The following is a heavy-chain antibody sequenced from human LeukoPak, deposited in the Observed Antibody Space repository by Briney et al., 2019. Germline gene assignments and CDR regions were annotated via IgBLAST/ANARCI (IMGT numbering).Heavy chain of an antibody. J-gene: IGHJ3*02. Sequence: GSSVNVSCKASGYTFTSYYVNWVQQAPGQGLEWMGIINPSGGSTTYAQKFQVRVTLTRDTSTSTVYMELSSLRSEDTAVYYCASPSSGQSFDIWGQGTMVTVSS. CDR3: ASPSSGQSFDI. D-gene: IGHD6-19*01. CDR1: GYTFTSYY. CDR2: INPSGGST. V-gene: IGHV1-46*01.